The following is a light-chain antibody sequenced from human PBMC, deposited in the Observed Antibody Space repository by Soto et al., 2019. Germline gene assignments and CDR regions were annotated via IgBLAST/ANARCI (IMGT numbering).Light chain of an antibody. V-gene: IGKV3-20*01. CDR2: GAS. CDR1: QSVSSSY. CDR3: HQYCSSPRT. J-gene: IGKJ1*01. Sequence: EIVLTQSPGTLSLSPGERATLSCRASQSVSSSYLAWYQQKPGQAPRLLIYGASSRATGIPDRFSGSGSGTDFTLPISRLEPEDFAVYYCHQYCSSPRTFGQGTKVEIK.